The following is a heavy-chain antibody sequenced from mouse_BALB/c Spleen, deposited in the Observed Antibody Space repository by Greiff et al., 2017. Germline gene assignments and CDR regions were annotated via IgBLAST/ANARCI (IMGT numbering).Heavy chain of an antibody. V-gene: IGHV1S81*02. CDR3: TRWGKRDYAMDY. D-gene: IGHD2-1*01. CDR1: GYTFTSYY. J-gene: IGHJ4*01. CDR2: INPSNGGT. Sequence: QVQLQQSGAELVKPGASVRLSCKASGYTFTSYYMYWVKQRPGQGLEWIGEINPSNGGTNFNEKFKSKATLTVDKSSSTAYMQLSSLTSEDSAVYYCTRWGKRDYAMDYWGQGTSVTVSS.